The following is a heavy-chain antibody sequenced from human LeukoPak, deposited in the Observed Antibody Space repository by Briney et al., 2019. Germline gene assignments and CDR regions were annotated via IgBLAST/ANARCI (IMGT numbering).Heavy chain of an antibody. CDR2: ISGTGNTI. CDR3: ARGHYYYYMDV. J-gene: IGHJ6*03. CDR1: GFTFSSYS. Sequence: GGSLRLSCAASGFTFSSYSMNWVRQAPGKGLEWISYISGTGNTIYYADSVKGRFTISRDNAKNSLYLQMNSLTAEDTAVYYCARGHYYYYMDVWGKGTTVTVSS. V-gene: IGHV3-48*01.